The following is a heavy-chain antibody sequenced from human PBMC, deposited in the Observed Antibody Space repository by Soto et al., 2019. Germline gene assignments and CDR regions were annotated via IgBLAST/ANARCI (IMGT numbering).Heavy chain of an antibody. CDR1: GGSIIRPTSL. V-gene: IGHV4-39*01. CDR2: ISYSEIT. CDR3: ARPGTGGSHAAFDI. J-gene: IGHJ3*02. D-gene: IGHD1-26*01. Sequence: WETLSLPCRVSGGSIIRPTSLSGWIRQPPGKGLEWIGDISYSEITYYNPSLKSRVTISLDTSKNQFSLKLSSVTAADTAVYYCARPGTGGSHAAFDIWGPGTMVT.